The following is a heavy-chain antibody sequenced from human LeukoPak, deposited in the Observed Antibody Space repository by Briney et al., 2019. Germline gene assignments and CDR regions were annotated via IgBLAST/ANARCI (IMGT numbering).Heavy chain of an antibody. CDR3: ARVGYSAYYYYYGMDV. D-gene: IGHD1-26*01. CDR2: IYYSGST. V-gene: IGHV4-59*01. J-gene: IGHJ6*02. Sequence: SETLSLTCTVSGGSISSYYWSWIRQPPGKGLEWIGYIYYSGSTNYNPSLKSRVTISVDTSKNQFSLKLSSVAAADTAVYYCARVGYSAYYYYYGMDVWGQGTTVTVSS. CDR1: GGSISSYY.